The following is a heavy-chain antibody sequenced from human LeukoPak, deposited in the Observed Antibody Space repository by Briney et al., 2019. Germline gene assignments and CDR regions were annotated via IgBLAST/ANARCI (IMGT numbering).Heavy chain of an antibody. CDR1: GGSISSYY. J-gene: IGHJ4*02. V-gene: IGHV4-59*01. CDR3: ARVRLLTFGGVIVRHYFDY. CDR2: IYYSGST. D-gene: IGHD3-16*02. Sequence: PSETLSLTCTVSGGSISSYYWSWLRQPPGKGLEWIGYIYYSGSTNYNPSLKSRVTISVDTSKNQFSLKLSSVTAADTAVYYCARVRLLTFGGVIVRHYFDYWGQGTLVTVSS.